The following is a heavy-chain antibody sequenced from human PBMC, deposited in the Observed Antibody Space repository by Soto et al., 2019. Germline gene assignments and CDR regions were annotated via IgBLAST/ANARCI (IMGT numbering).Heavy chain of an antibody. J-gene: IGHJ4*02. V-gene: IGHV1-3*01. Sequence: ASVKVSCKASGYTFTSYAIHWVRQAPGQRLEWMGWIIAGNGNTKYSQNFQGRVTITRDTSASTVYMEMSSLRSEDTAVYYCARLYSFYDRNDYWGQGTPVTVSS. CDR3: ARLYSFYDRNDY. CDR2: IIAGNGNT. CDR1: GYTFTSYA. D-gene: IGHD5-12*01.